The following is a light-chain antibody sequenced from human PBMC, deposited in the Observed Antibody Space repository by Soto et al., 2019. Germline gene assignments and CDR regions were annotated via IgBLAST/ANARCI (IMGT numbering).Light chain of an antibody. Sequence: QSALTQPPSASGSPGQSVTISCTGTSSDVGGYNYVSWYQQYPGKVPKLMIYEVNKRPSGVPDRFSGSKSGNTASLTVSGLQAEDEADYYCTSYAGGNHVFGTGTQVTVL. CDR1: SSDVGGYNY. CDR2: EVN. CDR3: TSYAGGNHV. V-gene: IGLV2-8*01. J-gene: IGLJ1*01.